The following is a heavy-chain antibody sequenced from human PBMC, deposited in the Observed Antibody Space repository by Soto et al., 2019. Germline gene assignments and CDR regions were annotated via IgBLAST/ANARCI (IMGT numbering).Heavy chain of an antibody. Sequence: QLQLQESGPGLVKPSETLSLTCTVSGGSISSSSYYWGWIRQPPGKGLEWIGSIYYSGSTYYNPSLKSRVTISVDTSKNQFSLKLSSETAADTAVYYCARQGYCSSTSCYSGCVCAFDIWGQGTMVTVSS. D-gene: IGHD2-2*02. CDR3: ARQGYCSSTSCYSGCVCAFDI. J-gene: IGHJ3*02. CDR2: IYYSGST. CDR1: GGSISSSSYY. V-gene: IGHV4-39*01.